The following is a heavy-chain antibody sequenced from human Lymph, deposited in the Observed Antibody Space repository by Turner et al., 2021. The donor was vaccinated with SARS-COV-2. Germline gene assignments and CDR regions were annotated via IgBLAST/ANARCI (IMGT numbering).Heavy chain of an antibody. V-gene: IGHV1-8*02. CDR2: MNPNSGNT. Sequence: QVQLVQSGSEVKNPGASVKVSCKAPGYTFTSYDINWVRQATGQGLEWMGWMNPNSGNTGYEQKFQGRVTMTRNTTISTAYMEMSSLRSEDTAVYYCARGRYSGGGMDVWGQGTTVTVSS. J-gene: IGHJ6*02. D-gene: IGHD1-26*01. CDR1: GYTFTSYD. CDR3: ARGRYSGGGMDV.